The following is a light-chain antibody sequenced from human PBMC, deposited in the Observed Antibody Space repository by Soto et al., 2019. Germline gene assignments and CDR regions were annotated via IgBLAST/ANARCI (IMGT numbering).Light chain of an antibody. CDR1: SSDVGGYNY. CDR2: EVS. J-gene: IGLJ2*01. CDR3: SSYAGSNIVV. Sequence: QSALTQPPSASGSPGQSVTISCTGTSSDVGGYNYVSWYQQHPGKAPKLMIYEVSKRPSGVPDRFSGSKSGNTASLTVSVLQAEDEAYYYCSSYAGSNIVVLGGGTKLTVL. V-gene: IGLV2-8*01.